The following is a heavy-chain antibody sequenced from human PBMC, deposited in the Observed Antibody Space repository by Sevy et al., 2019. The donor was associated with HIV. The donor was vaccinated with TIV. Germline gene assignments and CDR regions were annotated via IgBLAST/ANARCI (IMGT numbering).Heavy chain of an antibody. J-gene: IGHJ4*02. D-gene: IGHD3-10*01. Sequence: GGSLRLSCAASGFTFNTYAMSWVRQAPGKVLEWVSTISGSGGSTYCADSVKGRFTISRDNSKNTLYLQMNSLRAEDTAVYYCAKDRVSGSYYTGDFDYWGQGTLVTVSS. CDR3: AKDRVSGSYYTGDFDY. V-gene: IGHV3-23*01. CDR2: ISGSGGST. CDR1: GFTFNTYA.